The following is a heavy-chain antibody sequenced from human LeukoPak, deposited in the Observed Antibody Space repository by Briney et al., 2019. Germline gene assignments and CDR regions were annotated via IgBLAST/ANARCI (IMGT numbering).Heavy chain of an antibody. V-gene: IGHV3-23*01. CDR2: ISGSGGST. D-gene: IGHD3-22*01. CDR3: AKVTMIVVVMDAFDI. Sequence: GGSLRLSCAASGFTFSSYSMNWVRQAPGKGLEWVSAISGSGGSTYYADSAKGRFTISRDNSKNTLYLQMNSLRAEDTAVYYCAKVTMIVVVMDAFDIWGQGTMVTVSS. J-gene: IGHJ3*02. CDR1: GFTFSSYS.